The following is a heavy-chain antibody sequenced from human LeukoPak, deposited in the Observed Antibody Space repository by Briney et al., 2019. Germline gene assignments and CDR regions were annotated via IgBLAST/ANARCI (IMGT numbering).Heavy chain of an antibody. CDR2: IYSGGST. V-gene: IGHV3-66*01. Sequence: GGSLRLSCAASGFTFSSYWMSWVRQAPGKGLEWVSVIYSGGSTYYADSVKGRFTISRDNSKNTLYLQMNSLRAEDTAVYYCATAAYSSSSSYYYYGMDVWGQGTTVTVSS. CDR3: ATAAYSSSSSYYYYGMDV. D-gene: IGHD6-6*01. CDR1: GFTFSSYW. J-gene: IGHJ6*02.